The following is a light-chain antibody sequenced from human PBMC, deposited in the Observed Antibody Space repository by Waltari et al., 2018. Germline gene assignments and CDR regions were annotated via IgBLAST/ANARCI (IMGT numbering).Light chain of an antibody. J-gene: IGKJ4*01. V-gene: IGKV1-5*03. Sequence: DIQMTQSPSTLSASVGDRVTITCRASQSISTWMALYQQKPGKAPNLLIYKASNLERGVPSTFSGSGSGTEFTLTISSLQPGDFATYYCQQYNSWLTFGGGTKVEIK. CDR2: KAS. CDR3: QQYNSWLT. CDR1: QSISTW.